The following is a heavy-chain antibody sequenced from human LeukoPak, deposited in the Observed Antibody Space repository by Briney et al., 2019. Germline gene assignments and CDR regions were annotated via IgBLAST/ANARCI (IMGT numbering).Heavy chain of an antibody. CDR3: ARGPPNWGYDY. CDR1: GYTFTSYD. V-gene: IGHV1-8*01. D-gene: IGHD7-27*01. Sequence: ASVKVSCKASGYTFTSYDINWVRQATGQGPEWMGWMSPNSGNTGYAQKFQGRVTMTRSTSMSTAYMELSSLRSEDTAVYYCARGPPNWGYDYWAREPLSPSPQ. CDR2: MSPNSGNT. J-gene: IGHJ4*02.